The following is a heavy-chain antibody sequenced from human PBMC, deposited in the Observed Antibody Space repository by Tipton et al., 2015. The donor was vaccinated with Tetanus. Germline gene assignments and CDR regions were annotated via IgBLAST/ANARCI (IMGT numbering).Heavy chain of an antibody. V-gene: IGHV4-61*08. D-gene: IGHD2-21*01. Sequence: GLVKPSETLSLTCSVSGGSLRSGDHYWSWIRQPPGKGLEWLAYISSSGSTNSNYSLKSRITMSRDTSKNQFSLKLASVTAADTAVYYCARLTGHSMDVVDYYYFGMDVWGQGTKVTVSS. CDR2: ISSSGST. CDR3: ARLTGHSMDVVDYYYFGMDV. CDR1: GGSLRSGDHY. J-gene: IGHJ6*02.